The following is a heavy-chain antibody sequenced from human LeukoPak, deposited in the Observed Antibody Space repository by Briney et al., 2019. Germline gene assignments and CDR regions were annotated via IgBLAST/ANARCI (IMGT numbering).Heavy chain of an antibody. D-gene: IGHD1-26*01. V-gene: IGHV3-33*01. CDR2: IWYDGSNK. CDR3: ARDHVQWVDWYFDL. J-gene: IGHJ2*01. Sequence: PGGSLRLSCAASGFTFSSYGMHWVRQAPGKGLEWVAVIWYDGSNKYYADSVKGRFTISRGNSKNTLYLQMNSLRAEDTAVYYCARDHVQWVDWYFDLWGRGTLVTVSS. CDR1: GFTFSSYG.